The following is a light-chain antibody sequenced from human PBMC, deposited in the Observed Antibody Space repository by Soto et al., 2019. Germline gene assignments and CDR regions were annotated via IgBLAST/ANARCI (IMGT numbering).Light chain of an antibody. J-gene: IGKJ4*01. CDR1: QGIRRG. V-gene: IGKV1-33*01. CDR3: QPYSSFPLT. CDR2: GAS. Sequence: DIPMTQSPSSLSASVGDRITSSCQARQGIRRGLNWSQKKPVKGPELLIYGASTWHTGVPSRFSGCARTSGPGTHSSLTNTAVRPEAGAKDYCQPYSSFPLTIGGGTKVEI.